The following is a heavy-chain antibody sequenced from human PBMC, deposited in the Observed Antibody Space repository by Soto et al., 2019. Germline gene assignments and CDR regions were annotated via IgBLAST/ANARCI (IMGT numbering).Heavy chain of an antibody. Sequence: QVKLVQSGPEVKKPGASVKVSGKTSGYTFTSNGITWVRQAPGQGLEWMGWITTDKGKTTYAQKFQGRVTMTTDTSTSTGYMDLRSLRSDDTAVYYCATRSPAFDYWGQGTLVTVSS. CDR2: ITTDKGKT. V-gene: IGHV1-18*01. CDR1: GYTFTSNG. CDR3: ATRSPAFDY. J-gene: IGHJ4*02.